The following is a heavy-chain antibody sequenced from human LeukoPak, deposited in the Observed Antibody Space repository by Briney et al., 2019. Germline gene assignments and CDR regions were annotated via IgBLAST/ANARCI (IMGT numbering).Heavy chain of an antibody. D-gene: IGHD1-1*01. CDR2: FYNTGTT. CDR1: GGSITSDSCY. J-gene: IGHJ3*02. CDR3: ARQLRCNWPPHALDI. Sequence: SETLSLTCTVAGGSITSDSCYWGWIRQPPGKGLEWIGSFYNTGTTYYNPSLKRRVTISVDTSKNQFSLKLISVTAADTAMYYCARQLRCNWPPHALDIWGQGTMLTVSS. V-gene: IGHV4-39*01.